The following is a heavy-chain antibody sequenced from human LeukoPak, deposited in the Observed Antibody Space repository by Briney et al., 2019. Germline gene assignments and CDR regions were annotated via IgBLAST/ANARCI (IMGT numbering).Heavy chain of an antibody. CDR2: ISSSSSYI. D-gene: IGHD6-19*01. Sequence: GGSLRLSCAASGFTFSSYSMNWVRQAPGKGLEWVSSISSSSSYIYYADSVKGRFTISRDNAKNSLYLQMNSLRAEDTAVYYCARSGYSSGWSNYYYYGMDVWGQGTTVTVSS. CDR1: GFTFSSYS. J-gene: IGHJ6*02. CDR3: ARSGYSSGWSNYYYYGMDV. V-gene: IGHV3-21*01.